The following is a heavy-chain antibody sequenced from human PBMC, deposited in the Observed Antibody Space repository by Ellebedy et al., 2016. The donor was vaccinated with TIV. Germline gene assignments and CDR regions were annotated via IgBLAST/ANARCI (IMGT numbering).Heavy chain of an antibody. CDR1: GYTLTELS. CDR3: ATDGRGTSDIVVVPAAYSYYGMDV. V-gene: IGHV1-24*01. Sequence: ASVKVSCKVSGYTLTELSMHWVRQAPGQGLEWMGWINPNSGGTNYAQKFQGRVTMTEDTSTDTAYMELSSLRSEDTAVYYCATDGRGTSDIVVVPAAYSYYGMDVWGQGTTVTVSS. J-gene: IGHJ6*02. D-gene: IGHD2-2*01. CDR2: INPNSGGT.